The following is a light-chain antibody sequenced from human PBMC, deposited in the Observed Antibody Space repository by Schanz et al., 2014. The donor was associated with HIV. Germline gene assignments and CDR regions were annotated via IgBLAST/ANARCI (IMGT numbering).Light chain of an antibody. CDR2: ATS. Sequence: EIVLTQSPGTLSLSPGERATLSCRASQSVSNSLAWYQQKPGQTPRLLIYATSTRAVGIPDRFSGTGSGTDFTLTISRLEPEDFAVYYCHFFGNSGGTFGGGTKVEIK. J-gene: IGKJ4*01. V-gene: IGKV3-20*01. CDR3: HFFGNSGGT. CDR1: QSVSNS.